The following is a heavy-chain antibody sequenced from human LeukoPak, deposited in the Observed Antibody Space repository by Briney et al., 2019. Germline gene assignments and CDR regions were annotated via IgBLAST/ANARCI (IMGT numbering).Heavy chain of an antibody. CDR1: RGSLSGYY. D-gene: IGHD6-6*01. J-gene: IGHJ6*02. Sequence: SETLSLTCAVYRGSLSGYYWSCIRQPPGKGLEWIGEINHSGSTNYNPSLKSRVTISVDTSKNQLSLKLSSVTAADTAVYYCARSSSSSTRYYYYGMDVWGQGTTFTVSS. V-gene: IGHV4-34*01. CDR3: ARSSSSSTRYYYYGMDV. CDR2: INHSGST.